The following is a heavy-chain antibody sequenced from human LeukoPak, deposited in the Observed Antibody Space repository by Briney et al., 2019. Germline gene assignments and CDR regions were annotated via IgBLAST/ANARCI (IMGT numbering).Heavy chain of an antibody. CDR1: GGSFSGYY. CDR3: ARSPFMVYFDY. J-gene: IGHJ4*02. CDR2: INHSGST. V-gene: IGHV4-34*01. Sequence: SETLSLTCAVYGGSFSGYYWSWIRQPPGKGLEWIGEINHSGSTNYNPSLKSRVTISVDTSKNQFSLKLSSVTAADTAVYYCARSPFMVYFDYWGQGTLVTVSS. D-gene: IGHD3-10*01.